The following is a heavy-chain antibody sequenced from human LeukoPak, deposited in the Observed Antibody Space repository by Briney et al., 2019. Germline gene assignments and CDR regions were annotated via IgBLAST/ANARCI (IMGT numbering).Heavy chain of an antibody. D-gene: IGHD5-24*01. CDR1: GFTFSDYS. CDR3: ARDYKYAFDN. J-gene: IGHJ4*02. Sequence: GGSLRLSCAASGFTFSDYSMNWVRQAPGKVLEWISYIGIDSGNTNYADSVKGRFTISGDKAKNSLYLQMNSLRVEDTAVYYCARDYKYAFDNWGQGTLATVSS. V-gene: IGHV3-48*01. CDR2: IGIDSGNT.